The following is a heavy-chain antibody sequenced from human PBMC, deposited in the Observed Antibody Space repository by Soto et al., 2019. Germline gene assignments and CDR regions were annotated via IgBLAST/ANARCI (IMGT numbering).Heavy chain of an antibody. V-gene: IGHV4-31*03. J-gene: IGHJ5*02. CDR3: ARGVVVVPARNWFDP. CDR1: GGSISSGGYY. Sequence: SETLSLTCTVSGGSISSGGYYWSWIRQHPGKGLEWIGYIYYSGSTYYNPSLKSRVTISVDTSKNQFSLKLSAVTAADTAGYYCARGVVVVPARNWFDPWGQGTLVTVSS. CDR2: IYYSGST. D-gene: IGHD2-2*01.